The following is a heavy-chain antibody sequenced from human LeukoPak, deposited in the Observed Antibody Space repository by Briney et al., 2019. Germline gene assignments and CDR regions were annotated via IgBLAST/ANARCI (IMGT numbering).Heavy chain of an antibody. V-gene: IGHV1-18*01. Sequence: ASVKVSCKASGYTFTSYDINWVRQATGQGLEWMGWISAYNGNTNYAQKLQGRVTMTTDTSTSTAYMELRSLRSDDTAVYYCATRELNYYDSSGYYSYFDYWGQGTQVTVSS. D-gene: IGHD3-22*01. CDR2: ISAYNGNT. J-gene: IGHJ4*02. CDR1: GYTFTSYD. CDR3: ATRELNYYDSSGYYSYFDY.